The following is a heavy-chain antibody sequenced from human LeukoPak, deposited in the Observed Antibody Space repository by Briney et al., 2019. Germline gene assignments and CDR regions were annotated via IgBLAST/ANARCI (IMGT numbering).Heavy chain of an antibody. D-gene: IGHD2-21*02. CDR3: ARDLGYCGGDCYPEPFDY. Sequence: ASVKVSCQASGYTFTSYGISWVRQAPGQGLEWMGWISAYNGNTNYAQKLQGRVTMTTDTSTSTAYMELRSLRSDDTAVYYCARDLGYCGGDCYPEPFDYWGQGTLVTVSS. CDR1: GYTFTSYG. CDR2: ISAYNGNT. V-gene: IGHV1-18*01. J-gene: IGHJ4*02.